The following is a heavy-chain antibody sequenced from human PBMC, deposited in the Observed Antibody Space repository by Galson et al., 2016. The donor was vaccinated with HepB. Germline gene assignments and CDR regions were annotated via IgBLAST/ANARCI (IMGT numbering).Heavy chain of an antibody. J-gene: IGHJ4*02. CDR3: AKDPYYYGSGSYYFDY. CDR2: ISTGGTTI. D-gene: IGHD3-10*01. Sequence: SLRLSCAASGFTFSLYSMYWVRQAPGKGLDWVSYISTGGTTIYYADSVKGRFTISRDNSKNTLYLQMNSLRTEDTAVYYCAKDPYYYGSGSYYFDYWGQGTLVTVSS. CDR1: GFTFSLYS. V-gene: IGHV3-48*01.